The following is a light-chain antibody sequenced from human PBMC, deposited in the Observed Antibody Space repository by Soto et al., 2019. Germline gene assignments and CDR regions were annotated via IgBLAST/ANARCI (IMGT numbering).Light chain of an antibody. CDR1: QSLVTSDGNTY. V-gene: IGKV2-30*01. Sequence: DVVMTQSPLSLPVTVGQPASISCRSSQSLVTSDGNTYLNWFHQRPGQSPRRLIYKVSNRDAGVPDRFKGSESGPDFTLKSSRVEAEDVGIYSCMQATHWPYTFGQGTTLEIK. CDR2: KVS. J-gene: IGKJ2*01. CDR3: MQATHWPYT.